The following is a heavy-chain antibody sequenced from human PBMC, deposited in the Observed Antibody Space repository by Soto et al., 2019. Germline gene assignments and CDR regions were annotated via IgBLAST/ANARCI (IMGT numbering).Heavy chain of an antibody. V-gene: IGHV5-10-1*01. J-gene: IGHJ4*02. D-gene: IGHD3-22*01. CDR2: IDPSDSQT. CDR3: ARQIYDSDTGPNFQYYFDS. Sequence: GESLKISCKGFGYSFAGYWITWVRQKPGKGLEWMGRIDPSDSQTYYSPSFRGHVTISVTKSITTVFLQWSSLRASDTAMYYCARQIYDSDTGPNFQYYFDSWGQGTPVTVSS. CDR1: GYSFAGYW.